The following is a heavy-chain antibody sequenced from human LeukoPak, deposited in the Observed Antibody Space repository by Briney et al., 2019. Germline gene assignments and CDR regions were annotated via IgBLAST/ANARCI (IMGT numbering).Heavy chain of an antibody. CDR2: ISGSGGST. V-gene: IGHV3-23*01. D-gene: IGHD1-7*01. Sequence: PGGSLRLSCAASGFTFSSYAMSWVRQAAGKGLEWVSAISGSGGSTYYADSVKGQFTISRDNSKNTLYLQMNSLRAEDTAVYYCAKGNYNDYYYYYMDVWGKGTTVTVSS. J-gene: IGHJ6*03. CDR3: AKGNYNDYYYYYMDV. CDR1: GFTFSSYA.